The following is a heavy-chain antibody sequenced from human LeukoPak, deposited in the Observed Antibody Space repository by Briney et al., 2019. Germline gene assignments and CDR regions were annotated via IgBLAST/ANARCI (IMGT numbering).Heavy chain of an antibody. J-gene: IGHJ4*02. Sequence: ASVNVSCKASGYIFTSYYMHWVRQAPGQGLEWMGIINPSGGSTSYAQKFQGRVTMTRDTSTSTVYMELSSLRSEDTAVYYCATGLKVAAPPDYWGQGTLVTVSS. CDR3: ATGLKVAAPPDY. CDR2: INPSGGST. V-gene: IGHV1-46*01. CDR1: GYIFTSYY. D-gene: IGHD6-6*01.